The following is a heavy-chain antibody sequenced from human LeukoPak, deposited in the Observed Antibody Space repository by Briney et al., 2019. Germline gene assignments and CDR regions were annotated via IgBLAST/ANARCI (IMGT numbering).Heavy chain of an antibody. J-gene: IGHJ5*02. CDR1: GGSISSYY. D-gene: IGHD2-2*01. CDR3: ARHAKTSIALDP. Sequence: SETLSLTCTVSGGSISSYYWSWIRQPPGKGLEWIGYIYYSGSTNYNPSLKSRVTISVDTSKNQFSLKLSSVTAADTAVYYCARHAKTSIALDPWGQGTLVTVSS. V-gene: IGHV4-59*01. CDR2: IYYSGST.